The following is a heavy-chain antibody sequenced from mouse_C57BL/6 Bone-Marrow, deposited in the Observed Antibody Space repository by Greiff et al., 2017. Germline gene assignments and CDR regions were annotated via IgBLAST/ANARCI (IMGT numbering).Heavy chain of an antibody. D-gene: IGHD3-3*01. V-gene: IGHV6-6*01. J-gene: IGHJ4*01. CDR1: GFTFSDAW. Sequence: EVKVEESGGGLVQPGGSMKLSCAASGFTFSDAWMDWVRQSPEKGLEWVAEIRNKANNPATYYAESVKGRFTISRDDSKSSVYLQMNSLRAEDTGIYYCTGTCYAMDYWGQGTSVTVSA. CDR2: IRNKANNPAT. CDR3: TGTCYAMDY.